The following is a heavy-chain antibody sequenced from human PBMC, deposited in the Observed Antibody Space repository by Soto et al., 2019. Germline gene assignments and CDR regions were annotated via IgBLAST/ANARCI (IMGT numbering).Heavy chain of an antibody. V-gene: IGHV4-31*03. Sequence: PSETLSLTCTVSGGSISSGGYYWSWIRQHPGKGLEWIGYIYYSGSTYYNPSLKSRVTISVDTSKNQFSLKLSSVTAADTAVYYCARARFVVVGYFDYWGQGTLVTVSS. D-gene: IGHD2-21*01. CDR3: ARARFVVVGYFDY. J-gene: IGHJ4*02. CDR1: GGSISSGGYY. CDR2: IYYSGST.